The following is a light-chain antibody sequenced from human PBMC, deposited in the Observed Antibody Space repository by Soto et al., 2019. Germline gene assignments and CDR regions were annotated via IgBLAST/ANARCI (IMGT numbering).Light chain of an antibody. CDR3: AACDDSLNAWA. CDR1: SSNIGRNT. Sequence: QSVLTQPPSASGTPGQRVTISCSGSSSNIGRNTVKWYRQLPGTAPKLLIGSSDQRPSGVPDRFSGSQSGPSASLAIRGLQSEDEADYIRAACDDSLNAWAFGGGTKLTV. V-gene: IGLV1-44*01. J-gene: IGLJ3*02. CDR2: SSD.